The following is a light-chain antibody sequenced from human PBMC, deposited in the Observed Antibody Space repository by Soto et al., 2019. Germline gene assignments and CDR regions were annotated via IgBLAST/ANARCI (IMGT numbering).Light chain of an antibody. Sequence: ESVVTQSPATLSLSPGERATLSCRASQDVSRYLAWYQQKPGQSPRLLIYDASNRATGVPARFSGSGSGTDFTLTISSLEPEDFAVYYCQQYGSSPPYTFGQGTKVDIK. CDR2: DAS. V-gene: IGKV3-11*01. J-gene: IGKJ2*01. CDR3: QQYGSSPPYT. CDR1: QDVSRY.